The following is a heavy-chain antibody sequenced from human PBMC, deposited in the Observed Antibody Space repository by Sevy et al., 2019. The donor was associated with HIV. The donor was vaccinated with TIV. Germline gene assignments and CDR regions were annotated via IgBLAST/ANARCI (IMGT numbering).Heavy chain of an antibody. V-gene: IGHV3-30-3*01. CDR1: GFTFNTYA. D-gene: IGHD3-10*01. CDR3: ASAPQGGSDVITPPDY. J-gene: IGHJ4*02. CDR2: ISYDGGNK. Sequence: GGSLRLSCAASGFTFNTYAMHWVRQAPGKGLDWLTFISYDGGNKYHAVSVKGRFTISRDNSKSMVYLQMNSLRAEDTALYYCASAPQGGSDVITPPDYWGQRTLVTVSS.